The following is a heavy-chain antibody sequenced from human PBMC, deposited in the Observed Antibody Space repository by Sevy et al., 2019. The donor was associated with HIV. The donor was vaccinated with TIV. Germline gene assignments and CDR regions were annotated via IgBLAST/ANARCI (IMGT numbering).Heavy chain of an antibody. CDR3: AKDRITVIGDAFDL. V-gene: IGHV3-23*01. J-gene: IGHJ3*01. D-gene: IGHD4-17*01. Sequence: GGSLRLSCAASGFTFSSYAMHWVRQAPGKGLEWVSAISNVGSDTKYAGSVKGRFTISRDNSKNTLYVQMNSLSAEDTAVYYCAKDRITVIGDAFDLWGQGTMVTVSS. CDR1: GFTFSSYA. CDR2: ISNVGSDT.